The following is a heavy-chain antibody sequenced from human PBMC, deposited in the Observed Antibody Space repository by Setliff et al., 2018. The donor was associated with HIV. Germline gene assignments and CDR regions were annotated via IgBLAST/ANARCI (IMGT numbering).Heavy chain of an antibody. V-gene: IGHV4-39*01. CDR1: GGSINDPNCN. Sequence: SETLSLTCTLSGGSINDPNCNWAWIRQSPGKGLEWIASASYIGSTYYSPLKSRVTISVDTSKNQFSLKLSSVTAADTAVYYCTRSNTSKSIDFWDQGTPVTVSS. CDR3: TRSNTSKSIDF. J-gene: IGHJ4*02. CDR2: ASYIGST.